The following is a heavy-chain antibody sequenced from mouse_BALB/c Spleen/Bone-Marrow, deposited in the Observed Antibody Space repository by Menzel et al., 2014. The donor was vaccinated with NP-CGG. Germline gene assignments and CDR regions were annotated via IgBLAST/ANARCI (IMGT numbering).Heavy chain of an antibody. V-gene: IGHV5-12*02. Sequence: EVKLMESGGGLVQPGGSLKLSCATSGFTFSDYYMYWVRQTPEKRLEWVAYITKGGGSTYYPDIVKGRFTISRDNAKNTLYLQMSRLKSEDTAMYYCAGQLAYAMDYWGQGTSVTVSS. CDR1: GFTFSDYY. CDR2: ITKGGGST. J-gene: IGHJ4*01. D-gene: IGHD4-1*01. CDR3: AGQLAYAMDY.